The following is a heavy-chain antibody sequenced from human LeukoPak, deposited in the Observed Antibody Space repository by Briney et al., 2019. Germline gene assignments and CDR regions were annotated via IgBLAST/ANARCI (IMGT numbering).Heavy chain of an antibody. CDR1: GGSISSYY. CDR3: ARASRYYYDSSGYSDY. Sequence: SETLSLTCTVSGGSISSYYWSWIRQPAGKGLEWIGRIYTSGSTNYNPSLKSRVTMSVDTSKNQFSLKLSSVTAADTAVYYCARASRYYYDSSGYSDYWGQGTLVTVSS. D-gene: IGHD3-22*01. V-gene: IGHV4-4*07. J-gene: IGHJ4*02. CDR2: IYTSGST.